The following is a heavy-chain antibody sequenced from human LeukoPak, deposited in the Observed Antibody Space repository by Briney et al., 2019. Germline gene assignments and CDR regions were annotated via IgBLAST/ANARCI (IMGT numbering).Heavy chain of an antibody. Sequence: GGSLRLSCAASGFTFSSYEMNWVRQAPGKGLEWVSYISDSGSTKYYADSVKGRFTISRDNAKNSVYLQMKSLRAEDTAVYYCVREGYYDSSGYLGVFDYWGQGTLVTVSS. CDR1: GFTFSSYE. CDR2: ISDSGSTK. CDR3: VREGYYDSSGYLGVFDY. D-gene: IGHD3-22*01. V-gene: IGHV3-48*03. J-gene: IGHJ4*02.